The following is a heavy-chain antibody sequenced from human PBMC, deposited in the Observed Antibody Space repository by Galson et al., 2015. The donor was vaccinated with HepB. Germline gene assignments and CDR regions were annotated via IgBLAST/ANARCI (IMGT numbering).Heavy chain of an antibody. CDR2: ISSSSTTI. J-gene: IGHJ4*02. CDR1: GFTFSSYS. D-gene: IGHD6-19*01. CDR3: ARELSVAGTPYDY. V-gene: IGHV3-48*01. Sequence: SLRLSCAASGFTFSSYSMNWVRQAPGEGLEWVSYISSSSTTIYYADSVKGRFTISRDNAKNSLYLQMKSLRAEDTALYYCARELSVAGTPYDYWGQGTLVTVSS.